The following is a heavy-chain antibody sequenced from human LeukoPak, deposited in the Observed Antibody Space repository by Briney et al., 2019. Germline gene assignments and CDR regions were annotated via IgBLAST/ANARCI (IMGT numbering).Heavy chain of an antibody. Sequence: TGGSLRLSCAASGFTFNIYWMMWVRQAPGKGLEWVAYIKGDGSAKHYVDSVRGRFTISRDNAENSLYLQMNSLRTEDTAVYYCASDAGFGGNSDFWGQGTLVTVSS. CDR1: GFTFNIYW. CDR2: IKGDGSAK. J-gene: IGHJ4*02. CDR3: ASDAGFGGNSDF. V-gene: IGHV3-7*01. D-gene: IGHD4-23*01.